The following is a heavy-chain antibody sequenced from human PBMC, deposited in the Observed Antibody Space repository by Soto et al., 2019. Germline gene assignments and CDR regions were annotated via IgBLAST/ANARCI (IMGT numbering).Heavy chain of an antibody. J-gene: IGHJ5*02. CDR1: GYTFTSYG. Sequence: QVQLVQSGLEVKKPGASVKVSCKASGYTFTSYGITWMRQAPGQGLEWMGWISGYNGKTNYAQNVQDRVTMTTDTSTSTDHMELRSLRSDDTAVYYCARATKADPYIWFDTWGQGTLVTVSS. CDR2: ISGYNGKT. V-gene: IGHV1-18*01. CDR3: ARATKADPYIWFDT. D-gene: IGHD6-19*01.